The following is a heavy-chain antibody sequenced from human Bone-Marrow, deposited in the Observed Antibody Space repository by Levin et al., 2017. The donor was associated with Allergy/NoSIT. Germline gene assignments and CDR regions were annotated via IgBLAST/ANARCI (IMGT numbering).Heavy chain of an antibody. CDR2: INHSGST. CDR1: GGSFSGYY. V-gene: IGHV4-34*01. Sequence: SETLSLTCAVYGGSFSGYYWSWIRQPPGKGLEWIGEINHSGSTNYNPSLKSRVTISVDTSKNQFSLKLSSVTAADTAVYYCARGAGGSGRVLVITIFGVVILKDRNWFDPWGQGTLVTVSS. J-gene: IGHJ5*02. CDR3: ARGAGGSGRVLVITIFGVVILKDRNWFDP. D-gene: IGHD3-3*01.